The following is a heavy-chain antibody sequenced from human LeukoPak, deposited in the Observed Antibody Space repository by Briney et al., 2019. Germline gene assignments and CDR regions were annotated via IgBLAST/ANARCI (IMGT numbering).Heavy chain of an antibody. D-gene: IGHD1-26*01. CDR1: GYTFSDYY. CDR3: ARDRGGGRPGWYNGMDV. J-gene: IGHJ6*02. Sequence: ASVKVSSKASGYTFSDYYINWVRRAPGQGLEWMGWIHPNGGAATYTQKFQGRVTMTRDTSINTAYMELSRLRSDDTAVYYCARDRGGGRPGWYNGMDVWGQGTAVIVSS. CDR2: IHPNGGAA. V-gene: IGHV1-2*02.